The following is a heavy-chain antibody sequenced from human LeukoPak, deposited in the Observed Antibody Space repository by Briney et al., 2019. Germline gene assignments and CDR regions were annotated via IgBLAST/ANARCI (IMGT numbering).Heavy chain of an antibody. J-gene: IGHJ5*02. CDR3: ASLYQPLLLPYNWFDP. V-gene: IGHV3-23*01. CDR2: ISGSGGST. D-gene: IGHD2-2*01. CDR1: GFTFSSYA. Sequence: GGSLRLSCAASGFTFSSYAMSWVRQAPGKGLEWVSAISGSGGSTYYADSVKGRFTISRDNSKNTLYLQMNSLRAEDTAVYYCASLYQPLLLPYNWFDPWGQGTLVTVSS.